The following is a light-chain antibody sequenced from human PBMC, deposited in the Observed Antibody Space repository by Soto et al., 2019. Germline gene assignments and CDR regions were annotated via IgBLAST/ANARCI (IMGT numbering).Light chain of an antibody. CDR2: NVN. Sequence: QSALTQPASVSGSPGQSITISCTGTSSDVGAYDFVSWFQQHPGKAPKLMIHNVNYRPSGISNRFSGSKSGNTASLTISGLQAEDEADYFCSSYTTINTIIFGGGTKLTVL. CDR3: SSYTTINTII. J-gene: IGLJ2*01. V-gene: IGLV2-14*01. CDR1: SSDVGAYDF.